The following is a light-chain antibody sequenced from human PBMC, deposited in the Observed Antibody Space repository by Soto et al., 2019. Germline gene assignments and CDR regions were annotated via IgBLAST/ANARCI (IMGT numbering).Light chain of an antibody. CDR3: SSFVGSNTV. V-gene: IGLV2-8*01. Sequence: QSVLTQPPSASGSPGQSVTISCTGTSSDVGGYNYVSWYQHHPGKGPKLMIYEVSKRTSGVPDRFSGSKSGNTASLTVSGLQAEDEADYYCSSFVGSNTVFGGGTKLTVL. J-gene: IGLJ2*01. CDR1: SSDVGGYNY. CDR2: EVS.